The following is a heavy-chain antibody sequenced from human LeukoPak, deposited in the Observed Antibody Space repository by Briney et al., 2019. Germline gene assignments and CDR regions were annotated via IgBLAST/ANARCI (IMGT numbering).Heavy chain of an antibody. CDR1: GFTVSSIY. V-gene: IGHV3-53*01. J-gene: IGHJ4*02. CDR3: AREGSSGSVGY. CDR2: IYSGGST. D-gene: IGHD6-19*01. Sequence: PGGSLRLSCSASGFTVSSIYMTWVRQAPGKGLQWVSIIYSGGSTYYADSVKGRFTISRDNFKNTLYLQMNSLRAEDTAVYYCAREGSSGSVGYWGQGTLVTVSS.